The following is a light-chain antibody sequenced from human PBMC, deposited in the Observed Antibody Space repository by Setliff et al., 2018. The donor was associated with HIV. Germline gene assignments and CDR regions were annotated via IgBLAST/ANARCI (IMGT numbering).Light chain of an antibody. V-gene: IGLV2-14*03. CDR1: SSDVGGYNY. CDR2: DVR. J-gene: IGLJ1*01. CDR3: SSYRSGNIGV. Sequence: QSVLTQPASVSGSPGQSITISCTGTSSDVGGYNYVSWYQHFPGRTPKLIIYDVRNRPPGASSRFSGSKSGNTASLTISGLRAEDEADYYCSSYRSGNIGVFGGGTKVTVL.